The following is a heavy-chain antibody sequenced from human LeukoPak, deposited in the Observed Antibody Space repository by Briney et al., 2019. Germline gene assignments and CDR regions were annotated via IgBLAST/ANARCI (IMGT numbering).Heavy chain of an antibody. CDR3: ARQYVWGSYRHFDY. CDR1: GGSISSGGYH. Sequence: PSETLSLTCTVSGGSISSGGYHWSWIRQHPGKGLEWIGYIYYSGSTYYNPSLKSRVTISVDTSKNQFSLKLSSVTAADTAVYYCARQYVWGSYRHFDYWGQGTLVTVSS. D-gene: IGHD3-16*02. J-gene: IGHJ4*02. CDR2: IYYSGST. V-gene: IGHV4-31*03.